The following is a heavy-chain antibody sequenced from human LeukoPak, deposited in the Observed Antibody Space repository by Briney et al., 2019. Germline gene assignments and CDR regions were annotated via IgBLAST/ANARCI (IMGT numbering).Heavy chain of an antibody. J-gene: IGHJ4*02. CDR2: IFQGGGEI. Sequence: PGGSLRLSCAASGFTFSDFAMIWVRQSSGKKGLEWVSSIFQGGGEIHYADSVRGRFTISRDNSKSTLFLQMNSLRAEDTAIYYCATYRQVLLPFESWGQGTLVTVSS. D-gene: IGHD5-18*01. CDR3: ATYRQVLLPFES. V-gene: IGHV3-23*01. CDR1: GFTFSDFA.